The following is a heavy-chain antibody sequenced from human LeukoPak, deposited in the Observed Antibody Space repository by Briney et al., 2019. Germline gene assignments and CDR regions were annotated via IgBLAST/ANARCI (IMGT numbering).Heavy chain of an antibody. Sequence: GESLKISCKGSGFSFPSYWIGWVRRMPGKGLEWMGIIYPGDSDTRYSPSFQGQVTISADKSISTAYLQWSSLMASDTAMYYCARLKGHTIEYWGQGTLVTVSS. J-gene: IGHJ4*02. CDR2: IYPGDSDT. CDR3: ARLKGHTIEY. V-gene: IGHV5-51*01. CDR1: GFSFPSYW.